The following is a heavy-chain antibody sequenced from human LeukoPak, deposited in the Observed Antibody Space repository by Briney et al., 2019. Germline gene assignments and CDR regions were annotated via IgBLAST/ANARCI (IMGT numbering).Heavy chain of an antibody. Sequence: PSETLSLTCTVSGGSISSSSYYWGWIRQPPGKGLEWIGSIYYSGGTYYNPSLKSRVTISVDTSKNQFSLKLSSVTAADTAVYYCARFDYCSSTSCYRRGFDYWGQGTLVTVSS. CDR1: GGSISSSSYY. CDR2: IYYSGGT. J-gene: IGHJ4*02. V-gene: IGHV4-39*01. CDR3: ARFDYCSSTSCYRRGFDY. D-gene: IGHD2-2*01.